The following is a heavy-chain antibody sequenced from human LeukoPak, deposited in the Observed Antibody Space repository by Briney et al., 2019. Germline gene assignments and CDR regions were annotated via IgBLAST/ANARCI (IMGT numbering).Heavy chain of an antibody. CDR2: IKEDGSQK. V-gene: IGHV3-7*01. CDR3: ASGFLDDFWSGHF. D-gene: IGHD3-3*01. J-gene: IGHJ4*02. CDR1: GFTFSTHW. Sequence: GGSLRLSCAASGFTFSTHWMSWVRQAPGKGLEWVANIKEDGSQKYYVDSVKGRFTTSRDNAKNSLYLQMNSLRAEDTAVYYCASGFLDDFWSGHFWGQGTLVTVSS.